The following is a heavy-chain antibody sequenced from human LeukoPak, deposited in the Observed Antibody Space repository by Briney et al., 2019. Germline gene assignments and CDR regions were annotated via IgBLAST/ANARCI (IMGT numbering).Heavy chain of an antibody. CDR2: IYYSGST. D-gene: IGHD3-22*01. CDR1: GDSISSSY. Sequence: SETLSLTCTVSGDSISSSYWSWIRQPPGKGLEWIGCIYYSGSTNYNPSLKSRVSISVDTSKNQFSLKLSSVTAADTAVYYCARAGGSPYYYDSSGDAFDIWGQGTMVTVSS. CDR3: ARAGGSPYYYDSSGDAFDI. V-gene: IGHV4-59*01. J-gene: IGHJ3*02.